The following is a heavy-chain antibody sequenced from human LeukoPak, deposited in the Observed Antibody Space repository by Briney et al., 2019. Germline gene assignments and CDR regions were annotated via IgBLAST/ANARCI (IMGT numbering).Heavy chain of an antibody. Sequence: GGSLRLSCAASGFTFDDYGMSGVRQAPGKGLEWVSGINWNGGSTGYADSVKGRFTICRDNAKNSLYLQMNSLRAEDTAVYYCAELGITMIGGVWGKGTTVTISS. D-gene: IGHD3-10*02. V-gene: IGHV3-20*04. J-gene: IGHJ6*04. CDR3: AELGITMIGGV. CDR2: INWNGGST. CDR1: GFTFDDYG.